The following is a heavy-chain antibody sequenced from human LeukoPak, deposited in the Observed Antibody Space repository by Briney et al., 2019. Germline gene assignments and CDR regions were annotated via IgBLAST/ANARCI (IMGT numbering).Heavy chain of an antibody. CDR2: ISSSGSTI. CDR3: ARDSGRYHNWFDP. J-gene: IGHJ5*02. V-gene: IGHV3-48*03. Sequence: PGGSLRLSCAASGFTFSSYEMNWVRQAPGKGLEWVSYISSSGSTIYYADSVKGRFTISRDNAKNSLYLRMNSLRAEDTAVYYCARDSGRYHNWFDPWGQGTLVTVSS. D-gene: IGHD1-26*01. CDR1: GFTFSSYE.